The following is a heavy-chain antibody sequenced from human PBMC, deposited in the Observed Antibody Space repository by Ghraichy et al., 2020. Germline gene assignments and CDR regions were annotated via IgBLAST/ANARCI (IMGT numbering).Heavy chain of an antibody. Sequence: SETLSLTCTVSGGSISSGDYYWSWIRQPPGKGLEWIGYIYYSGSTYYNPSLKSRVTISVDTSKNQFSLKLSSVTAADTAVYYCARMIAVAGTGYYYYYGMDVWGQGTTVTVSS. CDR1: GGSISSGDYY. CDR2: IYYSGST. D-gene: IGHD6-19*01. J-gene: IGHJ6*02. CDR3: ARMIAVAGTGYYYYYGMDV. V-gene: IGHV4-30-4*01.